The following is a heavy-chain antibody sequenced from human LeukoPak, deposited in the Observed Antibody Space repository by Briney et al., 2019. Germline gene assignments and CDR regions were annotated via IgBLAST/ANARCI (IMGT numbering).Heavy chain of an antibody. J-gene: IGHJ4*02. CDR3: AKDFHSSGYYFEFWTFDY. CDR1: GFTFSSYA. V-gene: IGHV3-23*01. CDR2: ISGSGGST. D-gene: IGHD3-22*01. Sequence: GGSLRLSCAASGFTFSSYAMSWVRQAPGKGLEWVSAISGSGGSTYYADSVKGRFTISRDNSKNTLYLRMNSLRAEDTAVYYCAKDFHSSGYYFEFWTFDYWGQGTLVTVSS.